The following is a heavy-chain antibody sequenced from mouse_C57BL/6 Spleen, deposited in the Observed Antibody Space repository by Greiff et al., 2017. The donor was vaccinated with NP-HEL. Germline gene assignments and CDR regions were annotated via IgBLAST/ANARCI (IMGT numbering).Heavy chain of an antibody. Sequence: QVQLKQSGAELVKPGASVKISCKASGYAFSSYWMNWVKQRPGKGLEWIGQIYPGDGDTNYNGKFKGKATLTADKSSSTAYMQLSSLTSEDSAVYFCARNYYGSSYGFAYWGQGTLVTVSA. J-gene: IGHJ3*01. D-gene: IGHD1-1*01. V-gene: IGHV1-80*01. CDR1: GYAFSSYW. CDR3: ARNYYGSSYGFAY. CDR2: IYPGDGDT.